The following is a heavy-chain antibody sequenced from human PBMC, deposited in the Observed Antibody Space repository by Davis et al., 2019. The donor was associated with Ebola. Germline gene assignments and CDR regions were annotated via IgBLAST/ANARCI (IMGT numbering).Heavy chain of an antibody. CDR1: GYTFTSYY. J-gene: IGHJ4*02. CDR2: INPSDGST. D-gene: IGHD3-22*01. Sequence: AASVKVSCKASGYTFTSYYMHWVRQAPGQGLEWMGIINPSDGSTSYAQKFQGRVTMTRDTSTSTVYMELSSLRSEDTAVYYCARETYYYDSSGYYFRYFFDYWGQGTLVTVSS. CDR3: ARETYYYDSSGYYFRYFFDY. V-gene: IGHV1-46*01.